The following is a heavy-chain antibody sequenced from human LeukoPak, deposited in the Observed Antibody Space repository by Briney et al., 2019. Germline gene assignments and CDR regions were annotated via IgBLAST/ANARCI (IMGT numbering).Heavy chain of an antibody. Sequence: GGSLRLSCAASGFTFDDYAMHWVRQAPGKGLEWVSGISWNSGSIGYADSVKGRFTISRDNAKNSLYLQMNSLRAEDTAVYYCARGYYGPDYWGQGTLVTVSS. CDR1: GFTFDDYA. V-gene: IGHV3-9*01. J-gene: IGHJ4*02. CDR2: ISWNSGSI. CDR3: ARGYYGPDY. D-gene: IGHD3-10*01.